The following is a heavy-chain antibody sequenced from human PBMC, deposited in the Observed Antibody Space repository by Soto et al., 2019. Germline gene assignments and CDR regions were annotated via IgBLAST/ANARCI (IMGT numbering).Heavy chain of an antibody. CDR2: ISWNSGSI. J-gene: IGHJ4*02. CDR3: ARDTVVFDY. Sequence: GGSLRLSCAASGFTFDDYAMHWVRQAPGKGLEWVSGISWNSGSIGYADSVKGRFTISRDNAKNSLYLQMNSLRAEDTAVYYCARDTVVFDYWGQGTLVTVSS. D-gene: IGHD2-15*01. V-gene: IGHV3-9*01. CDR1: GFTFDDYA.